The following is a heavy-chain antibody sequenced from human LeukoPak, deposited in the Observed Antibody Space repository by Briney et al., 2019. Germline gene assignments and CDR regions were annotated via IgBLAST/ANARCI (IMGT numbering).Heavy chain of an antibody. Sequence: SETLSLTCTVSGGSISSSSYYWGWIRQPPGKGLEWIGSIYYSGSTYYNPSLKSRVTISVDTSKNQFPLKLSSVTAADTAVYYCARDTTVTTDYYYYYMDVWGKGTTVTVSS. CDR1: GGSISSSSYY. CDR3: ARDTTVTTDYYYYYMDV. CDR2: IYYSGST. D-gene: IGHD4-17*01. V-gene: IGHV4-39*06. J-gene: IGHJ6*03.